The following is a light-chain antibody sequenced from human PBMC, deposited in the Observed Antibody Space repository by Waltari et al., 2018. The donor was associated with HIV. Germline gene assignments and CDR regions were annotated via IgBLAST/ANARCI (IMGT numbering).Light chain of an antibody. CDR1: VLPHNY. CDR3: FSTDSSGNPL. V-gene: IGLV3-10*01. CDR2: EDN. Sequence: SYELTQPPSVSVSPGQTARITCSGDVLPHNYAYWYQQKSGQAPVLVSYEDNKQPSGVPERFAASSSGTMATLTISGAQVEDEADYYCFSTDSSGNPLFGGGTKLTVL. J-gene: IGLJ2*01.